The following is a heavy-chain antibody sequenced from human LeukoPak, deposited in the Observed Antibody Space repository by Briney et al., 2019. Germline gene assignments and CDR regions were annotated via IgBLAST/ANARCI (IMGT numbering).Heavy chain of an antibody. CDR2: IKQDGSEK. Sequence: GGSLRLSCAASGFTFSSYWMSWVRQAPGKGLEWVANIKQDGSEKYYVDSVKGRFTISRDNAKNSLYLQMNSLRAEDTAVYYCARGSTMVRELPYYWGQGTLATVSS. D-gene: IGHD3-10*01. J-gene: IGHJ4*02. V-gene: IGHV3-7*01. CDR3: ARGSTMVRELPYY. CDR1: GFTFSSYW.